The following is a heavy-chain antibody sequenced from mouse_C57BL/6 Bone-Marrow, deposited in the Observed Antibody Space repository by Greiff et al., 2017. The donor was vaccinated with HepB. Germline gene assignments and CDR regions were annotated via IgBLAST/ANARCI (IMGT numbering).Heavy chain of an antibody. D-gene: IGHD1-1*01. J-gene: IGHJ1*03. CDR3: ARCLYYGSSHWYFDV. CDR1: GYTFTDYN. CDR2: INPNNGGT. V-gene: IGHV1-22*01. Sequence: VQLQQSGPELVKPGASVKMSCKASGYTFTDYNMHWVKQSHGKSLEWIGYINPNNGGTSYNQKFKGKATLTVNKSSSTAYMELRSLTSEDSAVYYCARCLYYGSSHWYFDVWGTGTTVTVSS.